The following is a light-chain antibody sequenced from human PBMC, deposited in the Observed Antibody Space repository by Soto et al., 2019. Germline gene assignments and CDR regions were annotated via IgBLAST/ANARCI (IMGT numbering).Light chain of an antibody. Sequence: QSVLAQPPSVSGAPGQRVTISCTGSTSNIGARYDVHWYQQLPGTAPKLVIYGNSNRPSGVPERFSGSKSGTSASLAITGLQDEDEADYFCQSFDSSLRAWVFGGGTKVTVL. CDR3: QSFDSSLRAWV. J-gene: IGLJ3*02. CDR2: GNS. V-gene: IGLV1-40*01. CDR1: TSNIGARYD.